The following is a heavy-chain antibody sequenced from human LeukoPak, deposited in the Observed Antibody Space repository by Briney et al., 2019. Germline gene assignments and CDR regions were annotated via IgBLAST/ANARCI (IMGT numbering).Heavy chain of an antibody. Sequence: GGSLRLSCAASGFTVSSNYMSWVRQAPGKGLEWVSVIYSGGSTYYADSVKGRFTISRDNSKNTLYLQMNSLRAEDTAIYYCAKHSHDGSAPYYEVQLDYWGQGTLVTVSS. J-gene: IGHJ4*02. CDR3: AKHSHDGSAPYYEVQLDY. V-gene: IGHV3-66*04. D-gene: IGHD3-22*01. CDR2: IYSGGST. CDR1: GFTVSSNY.